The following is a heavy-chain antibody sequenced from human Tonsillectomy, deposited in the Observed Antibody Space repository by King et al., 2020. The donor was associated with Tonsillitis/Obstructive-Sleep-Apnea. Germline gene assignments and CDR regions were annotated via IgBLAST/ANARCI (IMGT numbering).Heavy chain of an antibody. CDR1: GGTFSSYA. CDR2: IISIFGIP. J-gene: IGHJ6*03. Sequence: QLVQSGAEVKKPGSSVKVSCKASGGTFSSYAISWVRQAPGQGLEWMGRIISIFGIPNYAQKFQGRVTITADKSTSTAYMELSSLRSEDKAVYYCAGGLREPGHQFYYMDVWGKGTTVTVSS. CDR3: AGGLREPGHQFYYMDV. D-gene: IGHD1-14*01. V-gene: IGHV1-69*04.